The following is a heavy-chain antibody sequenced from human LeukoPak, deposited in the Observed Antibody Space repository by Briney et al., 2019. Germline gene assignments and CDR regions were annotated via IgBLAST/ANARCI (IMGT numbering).Heavy chain of an antibody. CDR3: VRDVSLGFWTGGACSAHFDY. CDR1: GFPFDDYA. D-gene: IGHD3/OR15-3a*01. V-gene: IGHV3-9*03. J-gene: IGHJ4*02. Sequence: GGSLRLSCAASGFPFDDYAMHWVRHAPGKGLEGVSDISWNSGTTVYVDSVKGRFTISRDNAKNSLYLQMYSLRPEDMALYYCVRDVSLGFWTGGACSAHFDYWGQGTLVIVSS. CDR2: ISWNSGTT.